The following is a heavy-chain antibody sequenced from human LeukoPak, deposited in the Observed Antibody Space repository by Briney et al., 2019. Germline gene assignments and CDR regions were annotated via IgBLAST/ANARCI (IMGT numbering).Heavy chain of an antibody. CDR2: IYPGDSDT. V-gene: IGHV5-51*01. CDR1: GYSFTSYW. CDR3: ARVDGGNLGYYYYYGMDV. D-gene: IGHD4-23*01. J-gene: IGHJ6*02. Sequence: GESLKISCKGSGYSFTSYWIGWVRQMPGKGLEWMGIIYPGDSDTRYSPSFQGQVTISADKSISTAYLQWSSLKASDTAMYYCARVDGGNLGYYYYYGMDVWGQGTTVTVSS.